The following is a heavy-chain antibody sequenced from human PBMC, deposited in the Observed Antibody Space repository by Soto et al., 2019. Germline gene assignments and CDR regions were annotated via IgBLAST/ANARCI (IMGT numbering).Heavy chain of an antibody. CDR3: ARWGRFYDSLTGPRSYYYVMDG. V-gene: IGHV4-4*02. J-gene: IGHJ6*02. CDR2: IYHSGST. Sequence: SETLSLTCAVSGGSITSSNWWSWVRQPPGKGLEWIGEIYHSGSTNYNPSLKSRVTISVDKSKNQFSLKLSSVTAADTAVYYCARWGRFYDSLTGPRSYYYVMDGWGQRTTVTGSS. D-gene: IGHD3-9*01. CDR1: GGSITSSNW.